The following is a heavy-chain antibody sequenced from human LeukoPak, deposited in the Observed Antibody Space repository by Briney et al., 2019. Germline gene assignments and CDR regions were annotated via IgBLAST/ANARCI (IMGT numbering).Heavy chain of an antibody. CDR2: IIHSGST. J-gene: IGHJ4*02. CDR3: ARGHYGDDFDY. CDR1: GGSFSGYY. D-gene: IGHD4-17*01. V-gene: IGHV4-34*01. Sequence: SETLSLTCAVYGGSFSGYYWSWIRQPPGKGLEWIGEIIHSGSTNYNPSLKSRVTISVDTSKNQFSLKLSSVTAADTAVYYCARGHYGDDFDYWGQGTLVTVSS.